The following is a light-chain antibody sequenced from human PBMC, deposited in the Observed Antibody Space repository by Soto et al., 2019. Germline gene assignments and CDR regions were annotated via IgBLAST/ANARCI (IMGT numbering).Light chain of an antibody. J-gene: IGKJ2*01. CDR2: GAS. V-gene: IGKV3-15*01. Sequence: EIVMTQSPDTLSVSPGERVTLSCRASQSVSNNLAWYQQKPGQAPRLLIYGASTRATDIPARFSGSGSGTEFTLTISSLQSEDFAVYYCQQYTNWYTFGQGTKLEIK. CDR1: QSVSNN. CDR3: QQYTNWYT.